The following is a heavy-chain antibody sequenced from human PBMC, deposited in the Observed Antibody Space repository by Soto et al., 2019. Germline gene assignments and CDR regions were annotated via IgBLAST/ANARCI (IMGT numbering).Heavy chain of an antibody. CDR3: ARGQTYYYDSSGYYYASSFDP. CDR2: TYYRSKWYN. CDR1: GDSVTSNSAA. V-gene: IGHV6-1*01. D-gene: IGHD3-22*01. Sequence: TLSPTCAISGDSVTSNSAAWNWIRQSPSRGLEWLGRTYYRSKWYNDYAVSVKSRITINPDTSKNQFSLQLNSVTPEDTAVYYCARGQTYYYDSSGYYYASSFDPWGQGTLVTVSS. J-gene: IGHJ5*02.